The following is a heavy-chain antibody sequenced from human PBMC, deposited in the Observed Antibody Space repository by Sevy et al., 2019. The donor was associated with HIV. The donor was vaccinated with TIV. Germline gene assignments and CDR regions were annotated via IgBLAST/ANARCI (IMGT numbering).Heavy chain of an antibody. J-gene: IGHJ3*02. V-gene: IGHV3-11*04. CDR2: ISTSGSTT. Sequence: GGSLRLSCAASGISFSDHYMSWVRQAPGKGLEWISYISTSGSTTYYADSVKGRLTISRDNGKKSLYLQMNSLTVEDTAVYYWARDETSRPNGGDSDDAFDIWGRGTMVTVSS. CDR1: GISFSDHY. D-gene: IGHD2-21*02. CDR3: ARDETSRPNGGDSDDAFDI.